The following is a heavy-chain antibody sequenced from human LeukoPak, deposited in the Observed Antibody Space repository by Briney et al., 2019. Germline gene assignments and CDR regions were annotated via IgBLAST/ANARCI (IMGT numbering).Heavy chain of an antibody. CDR2: INHSGST. D-gene: IGHD6-19*01. CDR1: GGSFSGYD. Sequence: ATLHFTCAASGGSFSGYDCSWIRQPPGQGLEWIGEINHSGSTTYNPSLNSRVTISVDTSKNQFSLKLSSVTAADTAVYYCARKFVSGWYGDVDYFDYWGQGTPVTVSS. CDR3: ARKFVSGWYGDVDYFDY. J-gene: IGHJ4*01. V-gene: IGHV4-34*01.